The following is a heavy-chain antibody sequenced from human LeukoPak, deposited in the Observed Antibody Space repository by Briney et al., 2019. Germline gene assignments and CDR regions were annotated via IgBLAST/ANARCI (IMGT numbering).Heavy chain of an antibody. Sequence: PGGSLRLSCAASGFTFSSYSMNWVRQAPGKGLEWVSYISSSSSTIYYADSVKGRFTISRDNAKNSLYLQMNSLRAEDTAVYYCARDDYDYVWGSYRFDAFDIGGQGTMVTVSS. CDR2: ISSSSSTI. J-gene: IGHJ3*02. CDR3: ARDDYDYVWGSYRFDAFDI. V-gene: IGHV3-48*01. D-gene: IGHD3-16*02. CDR1: GFTFSSYS.